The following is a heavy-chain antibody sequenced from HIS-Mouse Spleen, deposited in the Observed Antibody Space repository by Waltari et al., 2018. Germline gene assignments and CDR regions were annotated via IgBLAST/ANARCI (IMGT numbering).Heavy chain of an antibody. CDR2: IYYSGST. CDR3: AREIPYSSSWYDWYFDL. D-gene: IGHD6-13*01. J-gene: IGHJ2*01. Sequence: QLQLQESGPGLVKPSETLSLTCTVSGGSISSSSYYWGWIRQPPGKGMEWIGGIYYSGSTYSNPSLKSRVTISVDTSKNQLSLKLSSVTAADTAVYYCAREIPYSSSWYDWYFDLWGRGTLVTVSS. CDR1: GGSISSSSYY. V-gene: IGHV4-39*07.